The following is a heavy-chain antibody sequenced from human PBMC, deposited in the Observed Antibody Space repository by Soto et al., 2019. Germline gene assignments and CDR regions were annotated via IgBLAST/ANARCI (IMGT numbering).Heavy chain of an antibody. Sequence: ASVKVSCKASGYTFSRYGISWVRQAPGQGLEWMGWISAYNGNTNYAQKLQGRVTMTTDTSTSTAYMELRSLRSDDTAVYYCAREPPRWPLVDYWGQGTLVTVSS. D-gene: IGHD1-1*01. CDR2: ISAYNGNT. V-gene: IGHV1-18*01. CDR3: AREPPRWPLVDY. CDR1: GYTFSRYG. J-gene: IGHJ4*02.